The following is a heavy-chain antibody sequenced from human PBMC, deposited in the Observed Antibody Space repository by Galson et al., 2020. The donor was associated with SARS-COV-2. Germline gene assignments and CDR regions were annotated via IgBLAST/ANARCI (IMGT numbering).Heavy chain of an antibody. D-gene: IGHD3-22*01. CDR3: ARGFYDSSGY. J-gene: IGHJ4*02. CDR1: GGSFSNYY. CDR2: IYYSGST. Sequence: ETLSLTCAVYGGSFSNYYWSWIRQPPGKGLEWIGSIYYSGSTYYNPSLKSRVTISVDTSKNQFSLKLSSVTAADTAVYYCARGFYDSSGYWGQGTLVTVSS. V-gene: IGHV4-34*01.